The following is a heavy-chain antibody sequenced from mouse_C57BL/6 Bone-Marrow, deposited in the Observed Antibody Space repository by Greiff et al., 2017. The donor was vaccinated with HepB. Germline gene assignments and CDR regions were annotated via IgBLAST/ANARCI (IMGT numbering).Heavy chain of an antibody. CDR2: VGPGSGST. CDR3: ARQYGSSYDWYFDV. J-gene: IGHJ1*03. D-gene: IGHD1-1*01. Sequence: QVQLQQSGAELVKPGASVKISCKASGYTFTDYYINWVKQRPGQGLEWIGKVGPGSGSTYYNEKFKGKATLTADKSSSTAYMQLSSLTSEVSAVYFCARQYGSSYDWYFDVWGTGTTVTVSS. V-gene: IGHV1-77*01. CDR1: GYTFTDYY.